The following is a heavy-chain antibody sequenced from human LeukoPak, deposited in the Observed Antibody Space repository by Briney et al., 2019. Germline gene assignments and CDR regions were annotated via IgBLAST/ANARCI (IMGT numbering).Heavy chain of an antibody. CDR1: GFTFSSYG. CDR2: IWYDGSNK. V-gene: IGHV3-33*01. Sequence: GRSLRLSCAASGFTFSSYGMHWVRQAPGKGLEWVAVIWYDGSNKYYADSVKGRFTISRDNSKNTLYLQMNSLRAEDTAVYYCARGNYGWFGPFDYWGQGTLVTVSS. CDR3: ARGNYGWFGPFDY. D-gene: IGHD3-10*01. J-gene: IGHJ4*02.